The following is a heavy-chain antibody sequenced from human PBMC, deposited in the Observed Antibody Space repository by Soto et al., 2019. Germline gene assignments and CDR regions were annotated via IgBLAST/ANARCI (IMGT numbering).Heavy chain of an antibody. D-gene: IGHD3-3*01. J-gene: IGHJ6*02. V-gene: IGHV1-18*01. CDR3: VRGDPILGVVTGVDV. CDR2: ISAYNDNT. Sequence: APVKVSCKASGYIVSNYCITRLRQPPGQGLEWLGWISAYNDNTDSAQRVQGRVTFTTDTYTSTAYMELRGLTSGDTGVYFCVRGDPILGVVTGVDVWGQGTMVTVSS. CDR1: GYIVSNYC.